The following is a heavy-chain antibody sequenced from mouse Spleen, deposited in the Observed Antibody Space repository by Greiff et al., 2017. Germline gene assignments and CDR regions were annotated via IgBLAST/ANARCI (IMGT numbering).Heavy chain of an antibody. V-gene: IGHV1-69*02. CDR2: IYPSDSYT. CDR3: TRDGSFFDY. Sequence: QVQLQQSGAELVRPGASVKLSCKASGYTFTSYWINWVKQRPGQGLEWIGNIYPSDSYTNYNQKFKDKATLTVDKSSSTAYMQLSSPTSEDSAVYYCTRDGSFFDYWGQGTTLTVSS. CDR1: GYTFTSYW. J-gene: IGHJ2*01. D-gene: IGHD1-1*01.